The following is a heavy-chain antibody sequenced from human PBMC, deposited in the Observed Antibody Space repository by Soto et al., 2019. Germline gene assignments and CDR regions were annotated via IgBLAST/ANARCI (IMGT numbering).Heavy chain of an antibody. J-gene: IGHJ4*02. CDR1: GCTFSSYW. Sequence: EVQLVESGGGLVQPGESLRLSCEASGCTFSSYWMHWVRQAPGKGLVWVSRINSAGSSTSYARSVKGRFTISRDNAKKTLYLQMNSLRADDTAVYYCVRTSLVVAAATREDYWGQGTLVTVSS. V-gene: IGHV3-74*01. CDR2: INSAGSST. CDR3: VRTSLVVAAATREDY. D-gene: IGHD2-15*01.